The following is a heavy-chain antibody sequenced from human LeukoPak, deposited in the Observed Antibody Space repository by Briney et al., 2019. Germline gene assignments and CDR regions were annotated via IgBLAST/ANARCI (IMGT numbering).Heavy chain of an antibody. J-gene: IGHJ4*02. D-gene: IGHD4-17*01. CDR3: ARDGGSHGAYPPR. Sequence: PGGSLRLSCAAPGFTFSSYWMHWVRQAPGKGLVWVSRIKSDGSSTNFADSVKGRFTISRDNAKNTLYLQMNSLRDEDTAVYYCARDGGSHGAYPPRWGQGTVVTVS. V-gene: IGHV3-74*01. CDR1: GFTFSSYW. CDR2: IKSDGSST.